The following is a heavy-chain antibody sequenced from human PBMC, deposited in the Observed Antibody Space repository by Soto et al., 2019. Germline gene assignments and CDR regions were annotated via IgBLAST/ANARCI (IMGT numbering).Heavy chain of an antibody. D-gene: IGHD2-2*02. J-gene: IGHJ6*02. CDR2: IIPIFGTA. CDR3: TRDDRKDIVVVPAAILAAYYYGMDV. CDR1: GGTFSSYA. V-gene: IGHV1-69*06. Sequence: SVKVSCKASGGTFSSYAISWVRQAPGQGLEWMGGIIPIFGTANYAQKFKGRVTITADKSTSTAYMELSSLRSEDTAVYYCTRDDRKDIVVVPAAILAAYYYGMDVWGQGTTVTVSS.